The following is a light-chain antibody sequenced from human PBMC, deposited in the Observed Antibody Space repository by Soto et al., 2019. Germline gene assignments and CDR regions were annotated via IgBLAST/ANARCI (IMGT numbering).Light chain of an antibody. CDR2: GVS. Sequence: EIVLTQSPGTLSLSTGERATLSCRASQSVRPNFLAWYQQKPAQAPRLLIYGVSDRATGIPDRFSGSGSGTDFTLTITRLEPEDFAMYYCQRYDSFRTFGQGTKVDIK. J-gene: IGKJ1*01. CDR1: QSVRPNF. V-gene: IGKV3-20*01. CDR3: QRYDSFRT.